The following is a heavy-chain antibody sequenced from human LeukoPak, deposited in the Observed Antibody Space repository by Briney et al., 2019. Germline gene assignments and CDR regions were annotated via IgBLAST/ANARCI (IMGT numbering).Heavy chain of an antibody. CDR2: ISSSGSTI. D-gene: IGHD3-22*01. V-gene: IGHV3-11*01. Sequence: GGSLRLSCAASGFTFSDYYMSWIRQAPGKGLEWVSYISSSGSTIYYADSVKGRFTISRVNAKNSLYLQMNSLRAEDTAVYYCARDVYYYDSSGYLAYWGQGTLVTVSS. CDR1: GFTFSDYY. J-gene: IGHJ4*02. CDR3: ARDVYYYDSSGYLAY.